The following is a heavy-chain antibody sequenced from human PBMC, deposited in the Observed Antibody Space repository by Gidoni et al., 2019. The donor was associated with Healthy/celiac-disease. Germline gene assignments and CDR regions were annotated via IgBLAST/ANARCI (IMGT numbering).Heavy chain of an antibody. V-gene: IGHV1-3*01. CDR1: GYTFTSYA. D-gene: IGHD1-26*01. CDR3: ARVEFQEGARGYFDY. CDR2: INAGNGNT. J-gene: IGHJ4*02. Sequence: QVQLVQSGAEVKKPGASVKVSCKASGYTFTSYAMHWVRHAPGQRLEWMGWINAGNGNTKYSQKFQGRVTITRDTSASTAYMELSSLRSEDTAVYYCARVEFQEGARGYFDYWGQGTLVTVSS.